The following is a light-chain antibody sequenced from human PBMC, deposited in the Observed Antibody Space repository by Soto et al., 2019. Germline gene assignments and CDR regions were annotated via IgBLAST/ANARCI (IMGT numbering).Light chain of an antibody. CDR1: QSVSSY. CDR2: DAS. V-gene: IGKV3-20*01. Sequence: EIVLTQSPGTLSLSPGERATLSCRASQSVSSYLAWYQQKPGQAPRLLIYDASRRATGIPARFSGSGSGTEFTLTISSLESEDSAVYYCQQYVRSPWTFGQGTKVDIK. CDR3: QQYVRSPWT. J-gene: IGKJ1*01.